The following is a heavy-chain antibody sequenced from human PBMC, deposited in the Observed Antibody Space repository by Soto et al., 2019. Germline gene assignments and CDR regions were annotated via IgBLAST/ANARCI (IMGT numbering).Heavy chain of an antibody. D-gene: IGHD2-15*01. Sequence: SVKVSCKASGGTFSSYAISWVRQAPGQGLEWMGGIIPIFGTANYAQKFQGRVTITADESTSTAYMELSSLRSEDTAVYYCARDVARYCSGGSCYPPHYYFDYWGQGTLVTVSS. CDR3: ARDVARYCSGGSCYPPHYYFDY. CDR2: IIPIFGTA. J-gene: IGHJ4*02. V-gene: IGHV1-69*13. CDR1: GGTFSSYA.